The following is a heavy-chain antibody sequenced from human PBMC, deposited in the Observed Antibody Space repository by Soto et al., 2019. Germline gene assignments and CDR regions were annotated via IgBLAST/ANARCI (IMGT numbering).Heavy chain of an antibody. Sequence: GASVKVSCKAFGYTFTTYGLSWVRQAPGQGLEWMGRISVHNGNTNYAQKFHDRVTMTTDTSTTTAYMELGSLRSDDTAVYYCARDGPSNSGNLYAFDVWGQGTMVT. CDR3: ARDGPSNSGNLYAFDV. D-gene: IGHD1-26*01. J-gene: IGHJ3*01. V-gene: IGHV1-18*04. CDR1: GYTFTTYG. CDR2: ISVHNGNT.